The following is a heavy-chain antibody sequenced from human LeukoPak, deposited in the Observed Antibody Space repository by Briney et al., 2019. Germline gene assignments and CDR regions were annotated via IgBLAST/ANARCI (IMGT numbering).Heavy chain of an antibody. V-gene: IGHV4-59*01. CDR1: GGSISSYY. CDR2: IYYSGST. Sequence: SETLSLTCTVSGGSISSYYWSWIRQPPGKGLEWIRYIYYSGSTNYNPSLKSRVTISVDTSKNQFSLKLSSLTAADTAVYYCARGTYSSVLYFDYWGQGTLVTVSS. J-gene: IGHJ4*02. CDR3: ARGTYSSVLYFDY. D-gene: IGHD6-19*01.